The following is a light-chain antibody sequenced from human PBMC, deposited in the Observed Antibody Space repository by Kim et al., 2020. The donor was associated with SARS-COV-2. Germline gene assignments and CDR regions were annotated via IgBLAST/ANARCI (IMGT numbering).Light chain of an antibody. V-gene: IGLV1-47*01. CDR1: RSNNGSNY. CDR3: AAWDDSLSVV. CDR2: RNN. Sequence: PGQRVTISCSGSRSNNGSNYVYWYQQLPGTDPKLLIYRNNQRPSGVPDRFSGSKSGTSASLAISGLRSEDEADYYCAAWDDSLSVVFGGGTQLTVL. J-gene: IGLJ2*01.